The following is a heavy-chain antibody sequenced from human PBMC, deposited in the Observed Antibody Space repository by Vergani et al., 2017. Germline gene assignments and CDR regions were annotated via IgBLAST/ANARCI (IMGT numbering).Heavy chain of an antibody. CDR2: IYYSGST. V-gene: IGHV4-59*01. J-gene: IGHJ4*02. Sequence: QVQLQESGPGLLKPSETLSLTCTVSGCSISSYYWRWIRQPPGKGLEWIGYIYYSGSTNYNPSCKSRVTISVDTSKNHFSLKLSAVTAADKAGYYCARMIAAAGTEYFDYWGQGTLVTVSS. D-gene: IGHD6-13*01. CDR3: ARMIAAAGTEYFDY. CDR1: GCSISSYY.